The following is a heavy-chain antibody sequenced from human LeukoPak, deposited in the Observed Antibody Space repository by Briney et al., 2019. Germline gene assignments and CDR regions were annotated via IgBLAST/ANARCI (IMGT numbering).Heavy chain of an antibody. J-gene: IGHJ4*02. D-gene: IGHD1-26*01. CDR1: GGSISSYY. V-gene: IGHV6-1*01. Sequence: SETLSLTCTVSGGSISSYYWNWIRQSPSRGLEWLGRTYYRSKWYNDYAVSVKGRITINPDTSKNQFSLQLNSVTPEDTAVYYCARDLRELPLYYWGQGTLVTVSS. CDR3: ARDLRELPLYY. CDR2: TYYRSKWYN.